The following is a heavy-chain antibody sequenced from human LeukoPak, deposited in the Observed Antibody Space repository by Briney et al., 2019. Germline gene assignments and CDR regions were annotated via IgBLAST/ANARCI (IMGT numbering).Heavy chain of an antibody. CDR1: GYTVTHYY. CDR3: ARGGIAAPADY. V-gene: IGHV1-2*02. Sequence: ASVKVSGKASGYTVTHYYIHGVGQAPGQGGEGRGWINPKSGGPNYAQKFEGRVTMTSDTSITTTAYMELTRLRSDDTAVYYCARGGIAAPADYWGQGTQVTVSS. CDR2: INPKSGGP. D-gene: IGHD6-13*01. J-gene: IGHJ4*02.